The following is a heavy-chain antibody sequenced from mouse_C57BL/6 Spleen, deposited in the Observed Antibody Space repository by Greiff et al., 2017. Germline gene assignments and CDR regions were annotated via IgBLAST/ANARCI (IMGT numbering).Heavy chain of an antibody. CDR2: IDPENGDT. D-gene: IGHD2-5*01. J-gene: IGHJ4*01. CDR3: HSNYRNYYAMDY. Sequence: EVQLQESGAELVRPGASVKLSCTASGFNIKDDYMHWVKQRPEQGLEWIGWIDPENGDTEYASKFQGNATITADTTSNTASLQLSSLTSEDTAVYYCHSNYRNYYAMDYWGQGTSVTVSS. CDR1: GFNIKDDY. V-gene: IGHV14-4*01.